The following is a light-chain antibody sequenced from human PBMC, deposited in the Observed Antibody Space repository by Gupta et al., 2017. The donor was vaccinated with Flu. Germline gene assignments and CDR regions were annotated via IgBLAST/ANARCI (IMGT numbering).Light chain of an antibody. CDR3: SSYTSNSTHV. Sequence: TTYDVAAYNFVSWYQQSPGEAPKLIIYEVRNRPAGVSSRFSGSKSGSTASLTISGLQAEDEADYYRSSYTSNSTHVFGGGTKLTVL. CDR2: EVR. J-gene: IGLJ2*01. CDR1: TYDVAAYNF. V-gene: IGLV2-14*01.